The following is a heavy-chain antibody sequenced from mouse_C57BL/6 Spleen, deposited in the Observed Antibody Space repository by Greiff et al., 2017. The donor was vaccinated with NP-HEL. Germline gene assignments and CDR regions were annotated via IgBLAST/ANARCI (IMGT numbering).Heavy chain of an antibody. CDR1: GYTFTSYW. CDR2: IYPGNSDI. V-gene: IGHV1-5*01. J-gene: IGHJ2*01. CDR3: TRSYYDEGY. Sequence: EVHLVESGTVLARPGASVKMSCKTSGYTFTSYWMHWVKQRPGQGLEWIGAIYPGNSDISYNQKFKGKANLTAVTSASTADMEVSSLTNEDSAVYYCTRSYYDEGYWGQGTTLTVSS. D-gene: IGHD2-4*01.